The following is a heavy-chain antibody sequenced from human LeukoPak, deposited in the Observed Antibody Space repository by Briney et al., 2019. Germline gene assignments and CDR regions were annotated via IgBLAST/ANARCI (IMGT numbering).Heavy chain of an antibody. J-gene: IGHJ5*02. CDR2: ISSSSSTI. V-gene: IGHV3-48*01. CDR3: ARAASGGSCYATGGCFWFDP. Sequence: TGGSLRLSCAASGFTFSSYRMTWARQAPGKGLEWVSYISSSSSTIYYADSVKGRFTISRDNAKNSLYLQMNSLRAEDTAVYYCARAASGGSCYATGGCFWFDPWGQGTLVTVSS. CDR1: GFTFSSYR. D-gene: IGHD2-15*01.